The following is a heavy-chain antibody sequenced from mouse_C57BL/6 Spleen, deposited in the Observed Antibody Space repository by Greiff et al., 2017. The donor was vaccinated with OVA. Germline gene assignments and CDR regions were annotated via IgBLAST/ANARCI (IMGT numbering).Heavy chain of an antibody. Sequence: EVQGVESGGGLVKPGGSLKLSCAASGFTFSDYGMHWVRQAPEKGLEWVAYISSGSSTIYYADTVKGRFTISRDKTKNTLFLQMTSLRSEDTAMYYCAGHYSNYFDYWGQGTTLTVSS. J-gene: IGHJ2*01. CDR3: AGHYSNYFDY. CDR2: ISSGSSTI. CDR1: GFTFSDYG. D-gene: IGHD2-5*01. V-gene: IGHV5-17*01.